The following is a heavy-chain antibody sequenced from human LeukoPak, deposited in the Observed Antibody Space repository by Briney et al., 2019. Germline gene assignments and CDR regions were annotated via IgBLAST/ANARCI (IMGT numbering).Heavy chain of an antibody. CDR3: AELGITMIGGV. J-gene: IGHJ6*04. V-gene: IGHV3-23*01. CDR1: GFIFSNYA. D-gene: IGHD3-10*02. CDR2: FSGSGGTI. Sequence: GGSLRLSCAASGFIFSNYAMSWVRQAPGKVLQWVSAFSGSGGTIYYADSVKGRFTISRDNAKNSLYLQMNSLRAEDTAVYYCAELGITMIGGVWGKGTTVTISS.